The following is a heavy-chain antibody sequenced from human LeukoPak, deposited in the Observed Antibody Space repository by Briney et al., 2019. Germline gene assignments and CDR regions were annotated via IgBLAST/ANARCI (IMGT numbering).Heavy chain of an antibody. Sequence: PGGSLRLSCAASGFTFSSYGMHWVRQAPGKGLEWVANIKQDGSEKYYVDSVKGRFTISRDNSKNTLYLQMNSLRAEDTAMYYCAKVSLNMVNDAFDIWGQGTMVSVSS. CDR1: GFTFSSYG. CDR3: AKVSLNMVNDAFDI. J-gene: IGHJ3*02. D-gene: IGHD4/OR15-4a*01. V-gene: IGHV3-7*01. CDR2: IKQDGSEK.